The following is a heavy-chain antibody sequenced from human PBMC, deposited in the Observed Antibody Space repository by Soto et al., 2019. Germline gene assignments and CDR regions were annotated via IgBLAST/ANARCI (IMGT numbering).Heavy chain of an antibody. D-gene: IGHD5-12*01. Sequence: EVQLVESGGGLVQPGGSLRLSCAASGFTFSSYAMHWVRQAPGKGLEYVSAISSNGGSTYYANSVKGRFTISGDNSKNTLYLQMGSLRAEDMAVYYCARTPWIVATEYYFDYWGQGTLVTVSS. CDR2: ISSNGGST. V-gene: IGHV3-64*01. CDR3: ARTPWIVATEYYFDY. J-gene: IGHJ4*02. CDR1: GFTFSSYA.